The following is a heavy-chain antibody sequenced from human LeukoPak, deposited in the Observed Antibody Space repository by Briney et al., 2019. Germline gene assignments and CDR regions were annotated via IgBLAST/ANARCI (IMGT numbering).Heavy chain of an antibody. CDR2: IYYSGGT. CDR3: ARGAAGATHHSTL. Sequence: SETLSLAFSVSGGSISSDYWRSIRQPSGKGLGWIVYIYYSGGTNTNPSLKSRVTISVDTCKNPFSLKLSSVSPPHTALYYGARGAAGATHHSTLWGQGTLVTVSS. V-gene: IGHV4-59*01. J-gene: IGHJ4*02. D-gene: IGHD1-26*01. CDR1: GGSISSDY.